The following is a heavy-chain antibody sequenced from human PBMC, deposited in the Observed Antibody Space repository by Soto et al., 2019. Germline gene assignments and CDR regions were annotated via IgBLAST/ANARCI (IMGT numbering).Heavy chain of an antibody. V-gene: IGHV1-69*02. CDR3: ARSSPNYGDYENGDSDAFDI. CDR1: GGTFSSYT. J-gene: IGHJ3*02. Sequence: ASVKVSCKASGGTFSSYTISWVRQAPGQGLEWMGRIIPILGIANYAQKFQGRVTITADKSTSTAYMELSSLRSEDTAVYYCARSSPNYGDYENGDSDAFDIWGQGTMVTVSS. CDR2: IIPILGIA. D-gene: IGHD4-17*01.